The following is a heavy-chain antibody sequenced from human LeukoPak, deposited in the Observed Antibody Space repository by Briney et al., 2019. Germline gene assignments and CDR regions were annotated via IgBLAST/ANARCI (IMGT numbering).Heavy chain of an antibody. J-gene: IGHJ4*02. CDR2: IYYSGST. CDR3: ARDKPGYSYGDYDY. V-gene: IGHV4-59*01. Sequence: SETLSLTCTVSGGSISSYYWSWIRQPPGKGLEWIGYIYYSGSTNYNPSLKSRVTISVDTSKNQFSLKLSSVTAANTAVYYCARDKPGYSYGDYDYWGQGTLVTVSS. CDR1: GGSISSYY. D-gene: IGHD5-18*01.